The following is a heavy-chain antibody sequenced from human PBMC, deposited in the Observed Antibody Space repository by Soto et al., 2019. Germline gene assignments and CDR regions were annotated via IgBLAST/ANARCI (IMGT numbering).Heavy chain of an antibody. V-gene: IGHV3-30-3*02. D-gene: IGHD6-6*01. J-gene: IGHJ6*02. CDR1: GFTFSSYA. Sequence: GGSLRLSCAASGFTFSSYAMHWVRQAPGKGLEWVAVIPYDGSNKYYADSVKGRFTISRDNSKNTLYLQMNSLRAEDTAVYYCAKFSLFEYSSSSYYYYYGMDVWGQGTTVTVSS. CDR2: IPYDGSNK. CDR3: AKFSLFEYSSSSYYYYYGMDV.